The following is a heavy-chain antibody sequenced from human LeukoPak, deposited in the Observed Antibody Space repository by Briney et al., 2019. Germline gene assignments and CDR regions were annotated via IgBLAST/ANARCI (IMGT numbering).Heavy chain of an antibody. V-gene: IGHV3-33*01. CDR2: IWSDGSNK. Sequence: GGSLRLSCAASGFTFSSFGMHWVRQAPGKGLEWVALIWSDGSNKYYGDSVKGRFTISRDNSKNTLYLEMNSLRAEDTAVYYCARDNGSGTPHPWFGPWGQGILVTVSS. D-gene: IGHD3-10*01. CDR3: ARDNGSGTPHPWFGP. CDR1: GFTFSSFG. J-gene: IGHJ5*02.